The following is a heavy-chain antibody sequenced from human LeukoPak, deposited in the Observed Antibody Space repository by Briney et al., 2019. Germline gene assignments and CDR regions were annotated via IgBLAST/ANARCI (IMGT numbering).Heavy chain of an antibody. CDR2: IYSDSNT. J-gene: IGHJ6*03. D-gene: IGHD3-10*01. CDR1: GFSVSSNY. Sequence: PGGSLRLSCAASGFSVSSNYLTWVRQAPGKGLECVSVIYSDSNTYYADSVKGRFTISRDNSKNTLYLQMNSLRAEDTAVYFCAKDQFKPSGISMLRGVRGYYYNMDVWGKGTTVTISS. V-gene: IGHV3-66*02. CDR3: AKDQFKPSGISMLRGVRGYYYNMDV.